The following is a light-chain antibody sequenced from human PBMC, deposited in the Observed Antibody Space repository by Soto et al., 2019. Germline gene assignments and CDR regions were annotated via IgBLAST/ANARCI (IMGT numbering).Light chain of an antibody. Sequence: QAVVTQSPSASASLGASVKLTCTLSSGHSSYAIAWHQQQPEKGPRYLMKLNSDGSHSKGDGIPDRFPGSSSGAERYLTISSLQSEDEADYYCQTWGTGFWVFGGGTKVTVL. V-gene: IGLV4-69*01. CDR1: SGHSSYA. CDR2: LNSDGSH. J-gene: IGLJ3*02. CDR3: QTWGTGFWV.